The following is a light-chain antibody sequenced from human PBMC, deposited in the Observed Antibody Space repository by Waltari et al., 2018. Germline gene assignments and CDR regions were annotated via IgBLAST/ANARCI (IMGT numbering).Light chain of an antibody. CDR2: GAS. CDR1: QTINNNF. J-gene: IGKJ4*01. V-gene: IGKV3-20*01. CDR3: QQYDGSVLT. Sequence: FTQSPDTLSLSPGQSSTLSCRASQTINNNFLVWYQQKPGQAPRLIIHGASSRATGFPDRFSGSGSGTDFTLTISSLKPEDSAVYYCQQYDGSVLTFGGGTKVEI.